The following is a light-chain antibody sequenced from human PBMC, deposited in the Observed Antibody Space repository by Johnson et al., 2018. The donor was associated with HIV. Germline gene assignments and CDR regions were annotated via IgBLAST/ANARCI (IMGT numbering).Light chain of an antibody. CDR2: ENN. CDR1: TSNIGNNY. J-gene: IGLJ1*01. CDR3: GTWDSSLNAYV. V-gene: IGLV1-51*02. Sequence: SVLTQPPSVSAAPGQKVTISCSGSTSNIGNNYVSWYQQLPGTAPKLLLYENNKRPSGIPDRFFGSKSGTSATLDITGLQTGDEGDYYCGTWDSSLNAYVFGTGTKVTVL.